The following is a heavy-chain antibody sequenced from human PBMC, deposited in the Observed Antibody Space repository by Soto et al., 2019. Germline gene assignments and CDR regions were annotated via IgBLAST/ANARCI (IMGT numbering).Heavy chain of an antibody. CDR1: GYTFTRYG. Sequence: QVQLVQSGAEVKKPGASVKVSCKASGYTFTRYGFTWVRQAPGQGLEWMGWISGYSGNTNYAQNLRGRVTMTTDTSTSTAYMELRSLRSDDTAVYYCARGGVLLWFGEPLDYCGQGTLVTVSS. CDR3: ARGGVLLWFGEPLDY. V-gene: IGHV1-18*01. D-gene: IGHD3-10*01. J-gene: IGHJ4*02. CDR2: ISGYSGNT.